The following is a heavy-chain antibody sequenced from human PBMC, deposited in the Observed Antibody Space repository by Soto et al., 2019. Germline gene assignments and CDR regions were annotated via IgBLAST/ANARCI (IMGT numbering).Heavy chain of an antibody. CDR2: IWYDGSNK. J-gene: IGHJ4*02. CDR3: ARAGTTGTTTTRMIGGH. V-gene: IGHV3-33*01. Sequence: ESGGGVVQPGRSLRLSCAASGFTFSSYGMHWVRQAPGKGLEWVAVIWYDGSNKYYADSVKGRFTISRDNSKNTLYLQMNSLRAEDTAVYYCARAGTTGTTTTRMIGGHWGQGTLVTFSS. CDR1: GFTFSSYG. D-gene: IGHD1-1*01.